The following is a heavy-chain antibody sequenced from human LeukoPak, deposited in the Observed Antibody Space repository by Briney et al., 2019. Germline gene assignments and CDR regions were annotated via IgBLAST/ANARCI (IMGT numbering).Heavy chain of an antibody. CDR2: IYTSGST. V-gene: IGHV4-61*02. Sequence: EWIGRIYTSGSTNYNPSLKSRVTISVDTSKNQFSLKLSSVTAADTAVYYCARGAIAAAADYWGQGTLVTVSS. D-gene: IGHD6-13*01. J-gene: IGHJ4*02. CDR3: ARGAIAAAADY.